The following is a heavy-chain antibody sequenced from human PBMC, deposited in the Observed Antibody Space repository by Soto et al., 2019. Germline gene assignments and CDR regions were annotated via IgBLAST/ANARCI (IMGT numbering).Heavy chain of an antibody. CDR1: GGSISSGGYF. Sequence: SETLSLTXTVSGGSISSGGYFWSWIRQHPGKGLEWIGYIYYSGTTYYSPSLKSRVTISVDISKNQFSLKLSSLTAADTAVYYCARALAGYYGLDVWGQGTTVTVSS. J-gene: IGHJ6*02. CDR3: ARALAGYYGLDV. V-gene: IGHV4-31*02. CDR2: IYYSGTT.